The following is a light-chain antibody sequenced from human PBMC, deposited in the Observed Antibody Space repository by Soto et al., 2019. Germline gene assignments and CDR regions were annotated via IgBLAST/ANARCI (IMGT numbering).Light chain of an antibody. J-gene: IGLJ3*02. CDR2: YND. CDR3: AAWDDRLRGLV. V-gene: IGLV1-44*01. CDR1: TSNIGSNS. Sequence: QSVLTQTPSASGNPGQRVTISCSGSTSNIGSNSVSWYRHLPGTAPKLLMYYNDQRPSGVPDRFSGSKSGTSASLAISGLQSEDEADYYCAAWDDRLRGLVLGGGTKLTVL.